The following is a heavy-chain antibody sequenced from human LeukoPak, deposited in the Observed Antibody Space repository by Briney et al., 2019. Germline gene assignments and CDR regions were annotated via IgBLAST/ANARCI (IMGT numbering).Heavy chain of an antibody. CDR1: GFTVSSNY. D-gene: IGHD3-22*01. CDR3: ARDHYDSSGYTRPSDY. V-gene: IGHV3-66*01. Sequence: GGSLRLSCAASGFTVSSNYMSWVRQAPGKGLEWVSVIYSGGSTYYADSVKGRFTISRDNSKNTLYLQMNSQRAEDTAVYYCARDHYDSSGYTRPSDYWGQGSLVTVSS. CDR2: IYSGGST. J-gene: IGHJ4*02.